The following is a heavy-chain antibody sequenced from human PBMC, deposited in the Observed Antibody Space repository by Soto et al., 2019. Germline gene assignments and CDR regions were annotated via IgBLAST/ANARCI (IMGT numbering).Heavy chain of an antibody. D-gene: IGHD3-10*01. CDR3: RAAGRPLXXDS. V-gene: IGHV3-15*07. CDR1: GFTFNNAW. CDR2: IKSKTDGGTT. J-gene: IGHJ4*02. Sequence: EVQXVESGGGLVKPGGSLRLSCAASGFTFNNAWMNWVRQAPGKGLEWVGRIKSKTDGGTTDYAAPVKXRFTXSRXXXXXXXXXXXXXXXXXDTAVYYXRAAGRPLXXDSWGQGTLVTVSS.